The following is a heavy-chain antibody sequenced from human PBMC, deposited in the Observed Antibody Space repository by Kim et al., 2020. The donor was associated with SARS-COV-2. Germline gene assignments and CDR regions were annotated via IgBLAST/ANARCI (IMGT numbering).Heavy chain of an antibody. CDR3: ARDQGWLQPFDY. D-gene: IGHD5-18*01. Sequence: CNPSLKSRVTITVDTSKNQFSLKLSSVTAADTAVYYCARDQGWLQPFDYWGQGTLVTVSS. J-gene: IGHJ4*02. V-gene: IGHV4-59*01.